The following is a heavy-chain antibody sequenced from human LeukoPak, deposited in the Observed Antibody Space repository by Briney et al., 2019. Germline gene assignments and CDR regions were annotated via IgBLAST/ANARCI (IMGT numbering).Heavy chain of an antibody. CDR3: ARHYYGGNSPLDY. J-gene: IGHJ4*02. Sequence: GGSLRLSCAASGFTFSSYAMSWVRQAPGKGLEWVSNIKWNGGSTGYADSVKGRFTISRDNAKNSLYLQMNSLRAEDTALYYCARHYYGGNSPLDYWGQGTLVTVSS. CDR2: IKWNGGST. V-gene: IGHV3-20*04. CDR1: GFTFSSYA. D-gene: IGHD4-23*01.